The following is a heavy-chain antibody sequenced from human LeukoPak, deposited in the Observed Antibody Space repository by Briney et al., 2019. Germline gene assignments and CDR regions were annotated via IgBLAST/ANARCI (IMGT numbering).Heavy chain of an antibody. Sequence: ASVKVSCKVSGYTLTELSMHWVRQTPGKGLEWMGGFDPEEGETVFAQKFQGRVTMTEDTSTDTAYMELSSLRSGDSAVYYCATDNILTGYSPKYWGQGTLVTVSS. CDR3: ATDNILTGYSPKY. D-gene: IGHD3-9*01. V-gene: IGHV1-24*01. CDR2: FDPEEGET. J-gene: IGHJ4*02. CDR1: GYTLTELS.